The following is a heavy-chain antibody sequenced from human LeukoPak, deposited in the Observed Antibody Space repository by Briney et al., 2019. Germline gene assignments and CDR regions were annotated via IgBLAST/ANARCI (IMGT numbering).Heavy chain of an antibody. CDR3: AKSGTRSSWSPRVKTYLDY. CDR1: GFTFSTYG. CDR2: ISYDGSNK. J-gene: IGHJ4*02. V-gene: IGHV3-30*18. D-gene: IGHD6-13*01. Sequence: PGGSLRPSCAASGFTFSTYGMHWVRQAPGKGLEWVAVISYDGSNKYYADSVKGRFTISRDNSKNTLYLQMNSLRAEDTAVYYCAKSGTRSSWSPRVKTYLDYWGQGTLVTVSS.